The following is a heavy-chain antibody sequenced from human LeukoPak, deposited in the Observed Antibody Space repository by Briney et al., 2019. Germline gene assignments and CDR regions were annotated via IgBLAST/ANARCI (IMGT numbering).Heavy chain of an antibody. CDR2: INAGNGNT. CDR3: ARLFPSYYYDSSGYYYLDY. CDR1: GYTFTSYA. Sequence: ASVKVSCKASGYTFTSYAMHWVRQAPGQRLEWMGWINAGNGNTKYSQKFQGRVTITRDTSASTAYMELSSLRSEDTAEYYCARLFPSYYYDSSGYYYLDYWGQGTLVTVSS. V-gene: IGHV1-3*01. D-gene: IGHD3-22*01. J-gene: IGHJ4*02.